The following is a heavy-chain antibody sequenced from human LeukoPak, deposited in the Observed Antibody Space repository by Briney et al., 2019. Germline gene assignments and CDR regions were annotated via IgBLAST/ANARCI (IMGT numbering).Heavy chain of an antibody. CDR1: GGSFSGYY. D-gene: IGHD3-3*01. Sequence: TSETLSLTCAVYGGSFSGYYWSWIRQPPGKGLEWIGEINHSGSTNYNPSLKSRVTISVDTSKNQFSLKLSSVTAADTAVYYCARHGLGPTRSFWSGYFYFDYWGQGTLVTVSS. V-gene: IGHV4-34*01. CDR2: INHSGST. CDR3: ARHGLGPTRSFWSGYFYFDY. J-gene: IGHJ4*02.